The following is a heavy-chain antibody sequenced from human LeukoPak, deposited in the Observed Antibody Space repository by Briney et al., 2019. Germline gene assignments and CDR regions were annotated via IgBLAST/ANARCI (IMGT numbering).Heavy chain of an antibody. CDR1: GFTFSNAW. Sequence: GGSLRLSCAASGFTFSNAWMSWVRQAPGKGLVWVSRINTDGSSTSYADSVKGRFTISRDNSKNTLYLQMNSLRAEDTAVYYCAKKIKGHYFDYWGQGTLVTVSS. J-gene: IGHJ4*02. V-gene: IGHV3-74*01. CDR2: INTDGSST. CDR3: AKKIKGHYFDY.